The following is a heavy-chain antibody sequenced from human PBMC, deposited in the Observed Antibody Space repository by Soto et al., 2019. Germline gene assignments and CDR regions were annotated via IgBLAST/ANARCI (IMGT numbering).Heavy chain of an antibody. Sequence: QVQLQESGPGLVKPSQTLSLTCTVSGGSISSDGHYWSWIRQHPGEGLEWLGYIYYSGSTYHNPSLKSRITISVDASKNQFSLKLRSVTAADTAVYYCARTGPYGDYVFDYWGKGTLVTVSS. J-gene: IGHJ4*02. D-gene: IGHD4-17*01. CDR1: GGSISSDGHY. CDR2: IYYSGST. V-gene: IGHV4-31*03. CDR3: ARTGPYGDYVFDY.